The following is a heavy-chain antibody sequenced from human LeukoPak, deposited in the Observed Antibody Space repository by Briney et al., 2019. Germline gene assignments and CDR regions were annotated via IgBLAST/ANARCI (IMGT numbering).Heavy chain of an antibody. D-gene: IGHD3-22*01. J-gene: IGHJ4*02. CDR3: ARARGYHGSDYYYGFFDY. CDR2: IWFDGSKK. Sequence: GGSLRLSCAASGFTFSNYGMHWVRQAPGKGLEWVAVIWFDGSKKYHADSVKGRFTISRDNSKNTLYLQMNSLRAEDTAVYYCARARGYHGSDYYYGFFDYWGQGTLVTVSS. V-gene: IGHV3-33*01. CDR1: GFTFSNYG.